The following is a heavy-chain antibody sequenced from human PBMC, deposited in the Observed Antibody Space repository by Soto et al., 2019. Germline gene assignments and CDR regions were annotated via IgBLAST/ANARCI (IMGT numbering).Heavy chain of an antibody. V-gene: IGHV4-4*02. D-gene: IGHD5-18*01. CDR1: GGSISSSNW. CDR3: ARAWPSVDSYGSGVMDV. CDR2: IYHSGST. Sequence: QVQLQESGPGLVKPSGTLSVTCAVSGGSISSSNWWNWVRQPPGKGLEWIGEIYHSGSTNYNPSLRGRIPHSLDKSKNQFSLRVKSVTAADTAEYYCARAWPSVDSYGSGVMDVWGQGTTVTVSS. J-gene: IGHJ6*02.